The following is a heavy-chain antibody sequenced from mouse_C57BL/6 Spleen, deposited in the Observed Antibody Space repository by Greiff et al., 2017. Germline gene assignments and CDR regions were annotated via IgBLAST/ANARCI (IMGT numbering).Heavy chain of an antibody. CDR3: ARGSIYYGNYDYAMDY. CDR1: GFTFSDYG. V-gene: IGHV5-17*01. CDR2: ISSGSSTI. D-gene: IGHD2-1*01. Sequence: EVQLVESGGGLVKPGGSLKLSCAASGFTFSDYGMHWVRQAPEKGLEWVAYISSGSSTIYYADTVKGRFTISRDNAKNTLFLQMTSLRSEDTAMYYCARGSIYYGNYDYAMDYWGQGTSVTVSS. J-gene: IGHJ4*01.